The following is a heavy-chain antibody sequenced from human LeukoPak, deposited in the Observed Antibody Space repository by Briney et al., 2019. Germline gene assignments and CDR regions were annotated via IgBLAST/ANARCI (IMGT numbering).Heavy chain of an antibody. V-gene: IGHV1-69*04. CDR1: GGTFSSYA. Sequence: EASVKVSCKASGGTFSSYAISWVRQAPGQGLEWMGRIIPIFGIANYAQKFQGRVTITADKSTSTAYMELSGLRSEDTAVYYCARDSTPVRMVRGVIYDYWGQGTLVTVSS. CDR2: IIPIFGIA. J-gene: IGHJ4*02. CDR3: ARDSTPVRMVRGVIYDY. D-gene: IGHD3-10*01.